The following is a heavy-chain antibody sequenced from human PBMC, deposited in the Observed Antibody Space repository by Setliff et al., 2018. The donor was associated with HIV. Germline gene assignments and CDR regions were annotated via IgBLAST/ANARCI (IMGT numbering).Heavy chain of an antibody. Sequence: PSETLSLTCTVSGGSITGYFWNWIRQSPGKGLEWIGYIYYNGNTNYNPSLKSRVTISVDTSKNQFSLKLSSVTAADTAVYYCARLEMQWLAATLFDYWGQGTLVTVS. D-gene: IGHD6-19*01. CDR3: ARLEMQWLAATLFDY. J-gene: IGHJ4*02. CDR1: GGSITGYF. V-gene: IGHV4-59*08. CDR2: IYYNGNT.